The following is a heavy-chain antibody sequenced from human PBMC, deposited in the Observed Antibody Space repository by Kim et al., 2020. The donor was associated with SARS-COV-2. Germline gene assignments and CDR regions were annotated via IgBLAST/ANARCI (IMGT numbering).Heavy chain of an antibody. D-gene: IGHD6-13*01. CDR2: IIPIFGTA. CDR3: AGHGHSSSSSEGENWFDP. Sequence: SVKVSCKASGGTFSSYAISWVRQAPGQGLEWMGGIIPIFGTANYAQKFQGRVTITADESTSTAYMELSSLRSEDTAVYYCAGHGHSSSSSEGENWFDPWGQGTLVTVSS. V-gene: IGHV1-69*13. CDR1: GGTFSSYA. J-gene: IGHJ5*02.